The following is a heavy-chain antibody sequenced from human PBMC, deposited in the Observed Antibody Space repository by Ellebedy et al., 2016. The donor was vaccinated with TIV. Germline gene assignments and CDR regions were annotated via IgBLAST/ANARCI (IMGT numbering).Heavy chain of an antibody. D-gene: IGHD5-12*01. Sequence: AASVKVSCKASGYTFTSYGISWVRQAPGQGLEWMGWISAYNGNTNYAQKLQGRVTMTTDSSTSTAYLELRSLRSDDTAVYYCARTWRYVRRISRLDYWGQGSLVTISS. CDR3: ARTWRYVRRISRLDY. V-gene: IGHV1-18*01. CDR2: ISAYNGNT. J-gene: IGHJ4*02. CDR1: GYTFTSYG.